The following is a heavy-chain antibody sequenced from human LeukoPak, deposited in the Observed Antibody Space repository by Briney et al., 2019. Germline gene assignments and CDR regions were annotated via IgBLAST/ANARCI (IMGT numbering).Heavy chain of an antibody. Sequence: GRSLRLSCAASGSTFSSYGMHWVRQAPDKGLEWVAVIWYDGSNKYYADSVKGRFTISRDDSKNTLYLQMNSLRAEDTAVYYCARDCSSTSCFDYWGQGTLVTVSS. CDR2: IWYDGSNK. CDR1: GSTFSSYG. V-gene: IGHV3-33*01. CDR3: ARDCSSTSCFDY. D-gene: IGHD2-2*01. J-gene: IGHJ4*02.